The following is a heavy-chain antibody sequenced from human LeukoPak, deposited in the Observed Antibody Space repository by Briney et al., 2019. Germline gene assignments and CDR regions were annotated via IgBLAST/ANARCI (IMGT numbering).Heavy chain of an antibody. V-gene: IGHV3-30*18. CDR2: ISYDGSNK. D-gene: IGHD6-19*01. J-gene: IGHJ4*02. Sequence: GRSLRLSCAASGFTFSSYGMHWVRQAPGKGLEWVAVISYDGSNKYYADSVKGRFTISRDNSKNTLYLQMNSLRAEDTAVYYCAKDHHEGIAVAGTSDYWGQGTLVTVSS. CDR1: GFTFSSYG. CDR3: AKDHHEGIAVAGTSDY.